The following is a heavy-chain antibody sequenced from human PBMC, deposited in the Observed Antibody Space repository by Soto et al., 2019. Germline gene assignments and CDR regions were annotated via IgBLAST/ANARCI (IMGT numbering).Heavy chain of an antibody. Sequence: SETLSLTCTVSGVSINTNNYYWGWVRQPPGKGLEWIGNIFYSGSTFYNPSLRSRLTISVDTSKNQFSLRLSSVTAADAAVYYCAGFVVPASRNTGFDYWGQGTLVTVSS. CDR3: AGFVVPASRNTGFDY. CDR1: GVSINTNNYY. CDR2: IFYSGST. V-gene: IGHV4-39*01. J-gene: IGHJ4*02. D-gene: IGHD2-15*01.